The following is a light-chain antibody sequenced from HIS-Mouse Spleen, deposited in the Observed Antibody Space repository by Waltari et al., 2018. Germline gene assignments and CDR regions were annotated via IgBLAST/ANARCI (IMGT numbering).Light chain of an antibody. CDR1: QGISNY. CDR3: QKYNSAPLIT. V-gene: IGKV1-27*01. CDR2: AAS. J-gene: IGKJ5*01. Sequence: DIQMTQSPSSLSASVGDRVTITCRASQGISNYLAWYQQKPGKVPKLLIYAASTLQSGVPSRFSGSGSGTDFTHTISSLQPEDVATYYCQKYNSAPLITFGQGTRLEIK.